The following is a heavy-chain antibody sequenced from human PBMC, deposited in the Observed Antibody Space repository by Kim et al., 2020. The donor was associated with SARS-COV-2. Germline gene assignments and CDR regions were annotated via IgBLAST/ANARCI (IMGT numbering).Heavy chain of an antibody. D-gene: IGHD2-2*01. CDR2: IGGTSNYI. J-gene: IGHJ6*02. Sequence: GGSLRLSCAASGFGFDTHSMNWVRQAPGKGLEWVSSIGGTSNYIYYADSVKGRFTISRDNAKNSLFLQMNSLRAEDTAVYYCARGGYCSSTSCYFYYYALDVWGQGTTVTASS. CDR1: GFGFDTHS. V-gene: IGHV3-21*01. CDR3: ARGGYCSSTSCYFYYYALDV.